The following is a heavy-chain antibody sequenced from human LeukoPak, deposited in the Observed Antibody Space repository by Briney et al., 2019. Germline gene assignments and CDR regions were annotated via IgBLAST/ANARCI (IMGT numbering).Heavy chain of an antibody. CDR1: GYRFTSYW. D-gene: IGHD7-27*01. J-gene: IGHJ4*02. CDR3: ARQTSMGRSGDY. V-gene: IGHV5-51*01. CDR2: IDPSDSET. Sequence: GESLKISCKASGYRFTSYWIGWVRQMPGKGLEWMGIIDPSDSETRYTPSFQGHVTISVDKSLTTAYLQWNSLKASVTAMYFCARQTSMGRSGDYWGQGTLVTVSS.